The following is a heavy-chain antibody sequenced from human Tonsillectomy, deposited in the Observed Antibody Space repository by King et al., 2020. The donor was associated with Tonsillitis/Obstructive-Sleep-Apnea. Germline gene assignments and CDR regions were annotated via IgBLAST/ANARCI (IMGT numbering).Heavy chain of an antibody. Sequence: VQLVESGGGLVKPGGSPRLSCAASGFAFSCYSMNWVRQAPGEGREWGSSICISSTVIYYADSVKGRFTVSSDNANNSLFLQMNTLRAEDTAVYFCARDGKLLTSPRFVDFWGQGTLVTVSS. CDR1: GFAFSCYS. D-gene: IGHD1-26*01. CDR3: ARDGKLLTSPRFVDF. J-gene: IGHJ4*02. CDR2: ICISSTVI. V-gene: IGHV3-21*01.